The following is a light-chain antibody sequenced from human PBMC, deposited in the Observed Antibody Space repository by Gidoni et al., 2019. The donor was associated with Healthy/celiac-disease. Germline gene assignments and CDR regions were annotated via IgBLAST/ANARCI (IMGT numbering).Light chain of an antibody. V-gene: IGKV1-27*01. J-gene: IGKJ4*02. CDR1: QGISNY. CDR3: KKDNSAPLT. CDR2: AAS. Sequence: IWMTRPPSSLSASVGDRVTITCRASQGISNYLAWYQQKPGKVPKLLIYAASTLQSGVASRVRGSGSGTDCTITISRLQAEDVATYYGKKDNSAPLTFGGGTKVEIK.